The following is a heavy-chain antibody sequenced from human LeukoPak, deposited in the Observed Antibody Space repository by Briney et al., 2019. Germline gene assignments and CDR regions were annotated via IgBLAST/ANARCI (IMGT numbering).Heavy chain of an antibody. CDR1: GGSFSGYY. CDR2: ISGSGGST. V-gene: IGHV3-23*01. J-gene: IGHJ4*02. CDR3: AKGKLRFLEWSFFDY. Sequence: PSETLSLTCAVYGGSFSGYYWSWVRQAPGKGLEWVSAISGSGGSTYYADSVKGRFTISRDNSKNTLYLQMNSLRAEDTAVYYCAKGKLRFLEWSFFDYWGQGTLVTVSS. D-gene: IGHD3-3*01.